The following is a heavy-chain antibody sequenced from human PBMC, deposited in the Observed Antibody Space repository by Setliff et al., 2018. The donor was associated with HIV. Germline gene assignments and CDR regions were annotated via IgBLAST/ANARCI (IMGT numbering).Heavy chain of an antibody. CDR1: GGTFSTFSSSA. CDR3: ARGSSGYYYHYFYYMDV. J-gene: IGHJ6*03. CDR2: ISVYNGNT. V-gene: IGHV1-18*01. Sequence: ASVKVSCKASGGTFSTFSSSAISWVRQAPGQGLEWMGGISVYNGNTKYAQKFQGRVTMTTDTSTSTAYMELRSLRSDDTAVYYCARGSSGYYYHYFYYMDVWGKGTTVTVSS. D-gene: IGHD3-22*01.